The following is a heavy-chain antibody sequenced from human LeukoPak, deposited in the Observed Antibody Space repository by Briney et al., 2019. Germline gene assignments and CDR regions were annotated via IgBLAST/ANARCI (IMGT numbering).Heavy chain of an antibody. J-gene: IGHJ4*02. Sequence: GRSLRLSCAASGFTFSSYAMHWVRQAPGKGLEWVAVISYDGSNKYYADSVKGRFTISRDNSKNTLYLQMNSLRAEDTAVYYCAGRRFDYWGQGTLVTVSS. CDR3: AGRRFDY. V-gene: IGHV3-30*04. CDR1: GFTFSSYA. CDR2: ISYDGSNK.